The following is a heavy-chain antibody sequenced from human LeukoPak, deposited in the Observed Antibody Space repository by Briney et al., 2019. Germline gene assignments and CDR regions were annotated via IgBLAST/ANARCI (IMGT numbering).Heavy chain of an antibody. CDR2: IYPDDSDI. Sequence: GESLKISCKGSGYTFASCWVAWLRQMPGKGLEWMGIIYPDDSDIRYSPSFQGQVTISADKSISTAYLQWSSLKASDTGIYYCARGIGAVLNSFDPWGQGTLVTVSS. D-gene: IGHD6-13*01. CDR3: ARGIGAVLNSFDP. J-gene: IGHJ5*02. V-gene: IGHV5-51*01. CDR1: GYTFASCW.